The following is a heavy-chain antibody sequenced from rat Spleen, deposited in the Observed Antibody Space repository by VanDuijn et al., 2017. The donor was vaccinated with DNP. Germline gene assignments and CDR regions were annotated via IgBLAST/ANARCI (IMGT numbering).Heavy chain of an antibody. J-gene: IGHJ2*01. CDR3: TREQHYHFDY. V-gene: IGHV5-31*01. D-gene: IGHD1-4*01. CDR2: ITANSGGT. CDR1: GFTFDNHW. Sequence: EVQLVGSGGDLVQPGRSLKLSCAASGFTFDNHWMTWIRQVPGKGLEWVASITANSGGTYYPDSVKGRFTISRDNAESSLYLQMGSLKSEDTATYYCTREQHYHFDYWGQGVMVTVSS.